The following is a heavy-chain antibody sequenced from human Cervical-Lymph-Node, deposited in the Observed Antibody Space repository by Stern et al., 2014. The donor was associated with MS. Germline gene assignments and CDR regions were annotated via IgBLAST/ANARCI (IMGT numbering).Heavy chain of an antibody. CDR3: ARGSGTAYDLRGDY. CDR2: IHPNSGGT. CDR1: GYIFTDYY. V-gene: IGHV1-2*02. Sequence: VQLVESEAEARAPGASMKVSCKASGYIFTDYYLHWVRQAPGQGLEWLGWIHPNSGGTNYAQNFQGRVTMTRDTSISTAYMELRWLGSADTAVYYCARGSGTAYDLRGDYWGQGTLVTVSS. J-gene: IGHJ4*01. D-gene: IGHD3-3*01.